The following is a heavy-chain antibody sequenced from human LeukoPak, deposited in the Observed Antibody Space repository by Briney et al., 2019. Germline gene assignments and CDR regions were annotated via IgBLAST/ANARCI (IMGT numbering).Heavy chain of an antibody. V-gene: IGHV4-34*01. D-gene: IGHD1-26*01. CDR2: INHSGST. CDR3: ARVVVGAENAFDI. CDR1: GGSFSGYY. Sequence: SETLSLTCAVYGGSFSGYYWSWIRQPPGKGLEWIGEINHSGSTNYNPSLKSRVTISVDTSKNQFSLKLSSVTAADTAVYYCARVVVGAENAFDIWGQGTMVTVSS. J-gene: IGHJ3*02.